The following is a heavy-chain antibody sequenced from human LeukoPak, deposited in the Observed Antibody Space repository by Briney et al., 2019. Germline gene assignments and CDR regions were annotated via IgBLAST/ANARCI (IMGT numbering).Heavy chain of an antibody. J-gene: IGHJ4*02. Sequence: SGGSLRLSCAASGFTFSGSWMSWVRQAPGKGLEWVANIKQGGSEKYYVDSVKGRFTISRDNAKNSLYLQMNSLRAEDTAVYYCARGGGSYEYWGKGTLVTVSS. CDR3: ARGGGSYEY. D-gene: IGHD2-15*01. V-gene: IGHV3-7*01. CDR1: GFTFSGSW. CDR2: IKQGGSEK.